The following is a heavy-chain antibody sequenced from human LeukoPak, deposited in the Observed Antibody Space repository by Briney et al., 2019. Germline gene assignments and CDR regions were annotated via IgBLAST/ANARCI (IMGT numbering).Heavy chain of an antibody. Sequence: GASVKVSCKASGYTFAKYAIHWVRQAPGQRLEWMGWINAGNGNTKYSQKFQGRVTITRDTSASTAYMELSSLRSEDTAVYYCARFSSSWYGIDYWGQGTLVTVSS. CDR2: INAGNGNT. V-gene: IGHV1-3*01. J-gene: IGHJ4*02. D-gene: IGHD6-13*01. CDR1: GYTFAKYA. CDR3: ARFSSSWYGIDY.